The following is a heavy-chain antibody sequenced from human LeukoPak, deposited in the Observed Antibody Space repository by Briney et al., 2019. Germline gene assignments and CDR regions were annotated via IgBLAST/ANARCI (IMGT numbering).Heavy chain of an antibody. V-gene: IGHV3-30-3*01. CDR3: ARDPKRGFSYGWGAFDI. Sequence: GGSLRLSCAASGFTFSNCALHWVRQAPGKGLEWVAIISHDGNNKYYADSVKGRFIISRDNFKNTLYLQMNSLRVEDTAVYFCARDPKRGFSYGWGAFDIWGQGTMVSVSS. J-gene: IGHJ3*02. D-gene: IGHD5-18*01. CDR2: ISHDGNNK. CDR1: GFTFSNCA.